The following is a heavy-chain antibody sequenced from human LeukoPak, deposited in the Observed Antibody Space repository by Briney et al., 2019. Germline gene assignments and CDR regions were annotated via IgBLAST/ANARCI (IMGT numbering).Heavy chain of an antibody. CDR3: ARTNMADCSGGSCYSSWFDP. D-gene: IGHD2-15*01. J-gene: IGHJ5*02. V-gene: IGHV4-39*01. Sequence: SETLSLTCTVSGGSISSNSYYWGWIRQPPGKGLEWLGSIYYSGGTCYNPSLKSRVTISVDTSKNQFSLKLSSVTAADTAVYYCARTNMADCSGGSCYSSWFDPWGQGTLVTVSS. CDR1: GGSISSNSYY. CDR2: IYYSGGT.